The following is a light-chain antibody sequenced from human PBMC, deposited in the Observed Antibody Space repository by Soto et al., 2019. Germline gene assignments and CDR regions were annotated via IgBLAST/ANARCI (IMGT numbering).Light chain of an antibody. Sequence: QSVLTQPPSASGTPGQRVTISCSGRSSNIGTNTVNWYQQLPGTAPKLLIYSNNQRPSGVPDRFSGSKSGTSASLAISGLQSEDEADYYCSSYTSIRTLVFGGGTKLTVL. J-gene: IGLJ3*02. CDR1: SSNIGTNT. V-gene: IGLV1-44*01. CDR3: SSYTSIRTLV. CDR2: SNN.